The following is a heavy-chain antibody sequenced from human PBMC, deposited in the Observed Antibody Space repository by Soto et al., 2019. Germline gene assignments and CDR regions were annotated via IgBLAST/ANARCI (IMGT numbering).Heavy chain of an antibody. J-gene: IGHJ3*02. CDR1: GFTFGDYA. CDR3: TRDHRYCSSTSCYYSFPNAFDI. D-gene: IGHD2-2*01. CDR2: IRSKAYGGTT. V-gene: IGHV3-49*03. Sequence: GGSLRLSCTASGFTFGDYAMSWFRQAPGKGLEWVGFIRSKAYGGTTEYAASVKGRFTISRDDSKSIAYLQMNSLKTEDTAVYYCTRDHRYCSSTSCYYSFPNAFDIWGQGTMVTVSS.